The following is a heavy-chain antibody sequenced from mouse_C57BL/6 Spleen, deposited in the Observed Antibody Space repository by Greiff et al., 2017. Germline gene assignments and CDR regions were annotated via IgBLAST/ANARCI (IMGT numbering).Heavy chain of an antibody. J-gene: IGHJ4*01. V-gene: IGHV6-3*01. CDR1: GFTFSNYW. CDR3: NIYYGKGMDY. CDR2: IRLKSDNYAT. D-gene: IGHD2-1*01. Sequence: EVKVEESGGGLVQPGGSMKLSCVASGFTFSNYWMNWVRQSPEKGLEWVAQIRLKSDNYATHYAESVKGRFTISRDDSKSSVYLQMNNLRAEDTGIYYSNIYYGKGMDYWGQGTSVTVAT.